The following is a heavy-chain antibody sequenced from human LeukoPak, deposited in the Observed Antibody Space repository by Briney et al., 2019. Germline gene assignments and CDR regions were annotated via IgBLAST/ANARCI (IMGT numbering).Heavy chain of an antibody. CDR2: INPSGGST. D-gene: IGHD1-26*01. CDR1: GGTFTSYY. Sequence: ASVKVSCKASGGTFTSYYMHWVRQAPGQGLEWMGIINPSGGSTSYAQKFQGRVTMTRDTSTSTVYMELSSLRSEDTAVYYCARAPPNEWELPPFDYWGQGTLVTVSS. V-gene: IGHV1-46*01. CDR3: ARAPPNEWELPPFDY. J-gene: IGHJ4*02.